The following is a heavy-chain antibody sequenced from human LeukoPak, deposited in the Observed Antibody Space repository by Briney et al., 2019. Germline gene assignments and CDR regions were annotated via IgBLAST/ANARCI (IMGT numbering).Heavy chain of an antibody. CDR1: GYTFTSYY. CDR3: ARGVRYFVKTGHAHNWFDP. Sequence: ASVKVSCKASGYTFTSYYMHWVRQAPGQGLEWMGIINPSGGSTSYAQKFQGRVTMTRDTSTSTVYMELSSLRSEDTAVYYCARGVRYFVKTGHAHNWFDPWGQGTLVTVSS. CDR2: INPSGGST. D-gene: IGHD3-9*01. J-gene: IGHJ5*02. V-gene: IGHV1-46*01.